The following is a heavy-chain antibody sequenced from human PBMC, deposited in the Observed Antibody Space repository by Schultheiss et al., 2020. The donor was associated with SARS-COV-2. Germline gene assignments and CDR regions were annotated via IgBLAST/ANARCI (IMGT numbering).Heavy chain of an antibody. D-gene: IGHD3-22*01. CDR2: IIPIFGTA. J-gene: IGHJ1*01. V-gene: IGHV1-69*13. CDR1: GGTFSSYA. Sequence: SVKVSCKASGGTFSSYAISWVRQAPGQGLEWMGGIIPIFGTANYAQKFQGRVTITADESTSTAYMDLSSLRSEDTAVYYCAREYDSSGYYRQYFQHWGQGTLVTVSS. CDR3: AREYDSSGYYRQYFQH.